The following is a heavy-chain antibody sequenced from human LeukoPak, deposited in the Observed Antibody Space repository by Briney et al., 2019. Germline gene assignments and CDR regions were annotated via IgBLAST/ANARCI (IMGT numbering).Heavy chain of an antibody. Sequence: SETRSLTCTASVGSISSYYWSWIRQPAGRGLEGIGRINTRGSTNYNPSLKSRVTISVDKSKNQFSLKLSSVTAADTAVYYCAGGPPYCGGDCHDYWGQGTLVTVSS. CDR3: AGGPPYCGGDCHDY. V-gene: IGHV4-4*07. D-gene: IGHD2-21*02. CDR2: INTRGST. CDR1: VGSISSYY. J-gene: IGHJ4*02.